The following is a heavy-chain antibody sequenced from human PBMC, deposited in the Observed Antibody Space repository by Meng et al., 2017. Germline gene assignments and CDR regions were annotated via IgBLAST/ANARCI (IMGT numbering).Heavy chain of an antibody. D-gene: IGHD3-22*01. Sequence: GESLKISCAASGFTFSSYEMNWVRQAPGKGLEWVSYISSSGSTIYYADSVKGRFTISRDNAKNSLYLQMNSLRAEDTAVYYSARDLYYDRPSGFDYWGQGTLVTVSS. CDR3: ARDLYYDRPSGFDY. CDR1: GFTFSSYE. CDR2: ISSSGSTI. V-gene: IGHV3-48*03. J-gene: IGHJ4*02.